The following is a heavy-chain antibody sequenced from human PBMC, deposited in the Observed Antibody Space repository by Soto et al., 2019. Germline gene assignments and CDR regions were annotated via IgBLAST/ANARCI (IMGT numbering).Heavy chain of an antibody. CDR3: AIGIGSGGYRRLNY. J-gene: IGHJ4*02. CDR2: IYYGGSS. Sequence: TLSLTCTVSGVSITSGGYYWSWLRQHPGEGLEWIGYIYYGGSSYYSPSLKSRVSISIDTSKNQLSLKLTSVTAADTAFYYCAIGIGSGGYRRLNYWGQGTLVTVSS. V-gene: IGHV4-31*03. D-gene: IGHD3-22*01. CDR1: GVSITSGGYY.